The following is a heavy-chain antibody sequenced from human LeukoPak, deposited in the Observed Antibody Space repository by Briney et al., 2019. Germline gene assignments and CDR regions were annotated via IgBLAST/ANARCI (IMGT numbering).Heavy chain of an antibody. CDR1: GGSISSGSYY. CDR3: ARGQQLWPIHYFDY. V-gene: IGHV4-61*02. D-gene: IGHD5-18*01. J-gene: IGHJ4*02. Sequence: SETLSLTCTVSGGSISSGSYYWSWIRQPAGKGLEWIGRIYTSGCTNYNPSLKSRVTISVDTSKNQFSLKLSSVTAADTAVYYCARGQQLWPIHYFDYWGQGTLVTVSS. CDR2: IYTSGCT.